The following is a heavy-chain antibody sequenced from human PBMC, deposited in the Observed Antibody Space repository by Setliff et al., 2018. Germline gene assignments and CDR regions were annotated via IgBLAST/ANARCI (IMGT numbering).Heavy chain of an antibody. J-gene: IGHJ4*02. CDR2: VYYKGSS. V-gene: IGHV4-59*08. CDR3: ARARSGDYSDSTGYLDY. D-gene: IGHD3-22*01. Sequence: SETLSLTCTVSGASISSYYWTWIRQPPGKGLEWIGYVYYKGSSYYNPSLKSRVTISVDTSKNQFSLKLSSVSAADTAVYYCARARSGDYSDSTGYLDYWGQGTLVTSPQ. CDR1: GASISSYY.